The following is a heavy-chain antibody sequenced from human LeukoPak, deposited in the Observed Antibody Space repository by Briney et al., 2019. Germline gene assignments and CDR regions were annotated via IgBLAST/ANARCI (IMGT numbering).Heavy chain of an antibody. D-gene: IGHD3-10*01. V-gene: IGHV4-39*01. CDR3: ARLGEDFDY. J-gene: IGHJ4*02. Sequence: WVRQPPGKGLEWIGSIYYSGSTYYNPSLKSRVTISVDTSKNQFSLKLSSVTAADTAVYYCARLGEDFDYWGQGTLVTVSS. CDR2: IYYSGST.